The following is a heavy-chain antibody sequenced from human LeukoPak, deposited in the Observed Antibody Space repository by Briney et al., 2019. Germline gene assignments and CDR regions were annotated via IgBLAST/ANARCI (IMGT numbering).Heavy chain of an antibody. CDR1: GYTFTSYY. CDR3: AIREQWLVHADAFDI. J-gene: IGHJ3*02. D-gene: IGHD6-19*01. Sequence: GASVKVSCKASGYTFTSYYMHWVRQAPGQGLEWMGIINPSGGSTSYAQKFQGRVTMTRDTSKSTVYMELSSLRSEDTAVYYCAIREQWLVHADAFDIWGQGTMVTVSS. CDR2: INPSGGST. V-gene: IGHV1-46*01.